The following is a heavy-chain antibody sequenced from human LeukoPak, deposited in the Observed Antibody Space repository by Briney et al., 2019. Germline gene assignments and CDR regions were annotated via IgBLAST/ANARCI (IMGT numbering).Heavy chain of an antibody. CDR3: ARDGDDSSGYYGDY. D-gene: IGHD3-22*01. V-gene: IGHV3-7*01. J-gene: IGHJ4*02. CDR2: IRQDGSEE. CDR1: GFTCSSYW. Sequence: GGSLRLSCAASGFTCSSYWMSWVRQAPGKGLEWVANIRQDGSEEFYVDSVKGRFTISRDNAKNSLYLQMNSLRAEDTAVYYCARDGDDSSGYYGDYWGQGTLVTVSS.